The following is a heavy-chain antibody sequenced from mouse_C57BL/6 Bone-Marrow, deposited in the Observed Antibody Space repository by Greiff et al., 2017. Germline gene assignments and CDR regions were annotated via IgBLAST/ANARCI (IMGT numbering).Heavy chain of an antibody. CDR1: GYSITSGYY. D-gene: IGHD1-1*01. V-gene: IGHV3-6*01. J-gene: IGHJ2*01. CDR3: ARERGTGSSFLSY. Sequence: EVKLVESGPGLVKPSQSLSLTCSVTGYSITSGYYWNWIRQFPGNKLEWMGYISYDGSNNYNPSLKNRISITRDTSKNQFFLKLNSVTTEDTATYYCARERGTGSSFLSYWGQGTTLTVSS. CDR2: ISYDGSN.